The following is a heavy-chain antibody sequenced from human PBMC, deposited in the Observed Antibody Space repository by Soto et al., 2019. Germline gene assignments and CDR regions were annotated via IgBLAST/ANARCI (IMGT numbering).Heavy chain of an antibody. D-gene: IGHD1-26*01. V-gene: IGHV3-30*03. J-gene: IGHJ4*02. CDR1: GFIFSSYG. Sequence: QVQLVESGGGVVQPGRSLRLSCAASGFIFSSYGMHWVRQAPGKGLEWVAVISYDGSNKYYADSVKGRFTISRDNSKNTLYLQMNSLRAEDTAVYYCASGSYLDYWGQGTLVTVSS. CDR3: ASGSYLDY. CDR2: ISYDGSNK.